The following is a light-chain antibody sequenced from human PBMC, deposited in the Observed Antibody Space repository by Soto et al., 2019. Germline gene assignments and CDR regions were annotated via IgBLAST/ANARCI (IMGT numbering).Light chain of an antibody. Sequence: ESVLTQSPGTLSLSPGERATLSCRASQSVSSNYLAWYQQKPGQAPGLLIYGASSRATGIPDRFSGTGSGTDFTLTISSLEPEDFAVYYCQQYGSSPQTFGQGTKVE. J-gene: IGKJ1*01. V-gene: IGKV3-20*01. CDR3: QQYGSSPQT. CDR1: QSVSSNY. CDR2: GAS.